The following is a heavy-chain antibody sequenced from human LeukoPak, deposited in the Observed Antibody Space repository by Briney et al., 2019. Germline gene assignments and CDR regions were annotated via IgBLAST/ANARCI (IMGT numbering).Heavy chain of an antibody. D-gene: IGHD6-19*01. J-gene: IGHJ4*02. CDR1: GYTFTSYD. Sequence: ASVKVSCKASGYTFTSYDINWARQAPGPGLEWMGWMNPNSGNTGYAQKFQGRVTMTRDTSISTAYMELSRLRSDDTAVYYCAREGWEVYDYWGQGALVTVSS. CDR2: MNPNSGNT. CDR3: AREGWEVYDY. V-gene: IGHV1-8*02.